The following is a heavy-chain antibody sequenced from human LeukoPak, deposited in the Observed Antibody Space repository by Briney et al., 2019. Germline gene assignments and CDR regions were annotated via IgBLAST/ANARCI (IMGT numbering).Heavy chain of an antibody. CDR1: GYTLTELS. V-gene: IGHV1-24*01. CDR2: FDPEDGET. CDR3: AKTKNVLLWFGESYNWFDP. D-gene: IGHD3-10*01. J-gene: IGHJ5*02. Sequence: ASVKVSCKVSGYTLTELSMHWVRQAPGKGLEWMGGFDPEDGETIYAQKFQGRVTMTEDTSTDTAYMELSSLRSEDTAVYYCAKTKNVLLWFGESYNWFDPWGQGTLVTVSS.